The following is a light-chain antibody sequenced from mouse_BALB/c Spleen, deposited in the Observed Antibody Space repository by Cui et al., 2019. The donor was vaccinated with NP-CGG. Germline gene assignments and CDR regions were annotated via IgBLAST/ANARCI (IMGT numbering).Light chain of an antibody. CDR2: GTN. V-gene: IGLV1*01. CDR1: TGAVTTSNY. Sequence: QAVVTRECALTTSPGETVTLTCRSSTGAVTTSNYANWVQEKPNHLFTRLTGGTNNRAPGVPARFSGSMIGAKAALTITGAQTEDEAIYFCALWYSNHWVFGGGTKLTVL. CDR3: ALWYSNHWV. J-gene: IGLJ1*01.